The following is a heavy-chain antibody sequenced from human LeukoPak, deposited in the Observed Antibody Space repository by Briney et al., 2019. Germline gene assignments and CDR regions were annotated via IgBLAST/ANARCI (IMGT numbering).Heavy chain of an antibody. CDR3: ARGSYYDSSGYIDAFDI. Sequence: GGPLRLSCAASGFTFSRYWMSWVRQAPGKGLEWVANINQDGSEKYYVDSVKGRFTISRDNAKNSLYLQMNSLRAEDTAVYYCARGSYYDSSGYIDAFDIWGQGTMVTVSS. V-gene: IGHV3-7*01. CDR1: GFTFSRYW. D-gene: IGHD3-22*01. CDR2: INQDGSEK. J-gene: IGHJ3*02.